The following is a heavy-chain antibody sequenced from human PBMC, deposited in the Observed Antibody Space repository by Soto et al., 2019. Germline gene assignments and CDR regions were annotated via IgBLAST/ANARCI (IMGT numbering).Heavy chain of an antibody. CDR3: VRVFDCSSSCCFEAKAFDT. Sequence: PGGSLRLSCAASEFIFSTYTMNWVRQAPGKGLEWVSSISGGGGYIYYADSLKGRFTISRDNAKNSLYLQMDSLRAEDTAVYYCVRVFDCSSSCCFEAKAFDTWGQGTLVTVSS. CDR1: EFIFSTYT. J-gene: IGHJ4*02. CDR2: ISGGGGYI. D-gene: IGHD2-2*01. V-gene: IGHV3-21*01.